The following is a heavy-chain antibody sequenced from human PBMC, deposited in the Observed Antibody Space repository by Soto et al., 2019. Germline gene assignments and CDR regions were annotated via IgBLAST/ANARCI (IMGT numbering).Heavy chain of an antibody. CDR2: ISYDGSNK. J-gene: IGHJ4*02. Sequence: QVQLVESGGGVVQPGRSLRLSCAASGFTFSSYAMHWVRQAPGKGLEWVAVISYDGSNKYYADSVKGRFTISRDNSKNTLDLQMKRLRGEDTAVYYCASSKDGGDDTFDYWGQGTLVTVSS. V-gene: IGHV3-30-3*01. CDR1: GFTFSSYA. D-gene: IGHD2-21*02. CDR3: ASSKDGGDDTFDY.